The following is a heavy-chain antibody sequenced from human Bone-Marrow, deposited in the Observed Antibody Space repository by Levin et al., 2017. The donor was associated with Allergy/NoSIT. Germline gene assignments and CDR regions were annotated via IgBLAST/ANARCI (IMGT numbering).Heavy chain of an antibody. CDR3: AKHGVSGDFWSSYYGGTLYQMDI. CDR2: IGGSGAGT. J-gene: IGHJ6*03. Sequence: QPGGSLRLSCAASGFTFSTYAMSWVRQAPGKGLEWVSVIGGSGAGTYYADSVKGRFVISRDNSRNTLFLQMTSLRAEDTAVYYCAKHGVSGDFWSSYYGGTLYQMDIWGKGTTVSVSS. CDR1: GFTFSTYA. D-gene: IGHD3-3*01. V-gene: IGHV3-23*01.